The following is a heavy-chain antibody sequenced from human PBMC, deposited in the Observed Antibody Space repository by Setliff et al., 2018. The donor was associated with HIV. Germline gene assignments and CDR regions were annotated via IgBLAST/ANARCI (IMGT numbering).Heavy chain of an antibody. CDR3: AGSILTGYYTFGADY. D-gene: IGHD3-9*01. V-gene: IGHV1-46*01. Sequence: ASVKVSCKASGGTFSSYAISWVRQAPGQGLEWMGVINPTGGSTRNTQKFQGRVAMTRDTSTSTVYMELSSLRSEDTAVYYCAGSILTGYYTFGADYWGQGTLVTVSS. J-gene: IGHJ4*02. CDR1: GGTFSSYA. CDR2: INPTGGST.